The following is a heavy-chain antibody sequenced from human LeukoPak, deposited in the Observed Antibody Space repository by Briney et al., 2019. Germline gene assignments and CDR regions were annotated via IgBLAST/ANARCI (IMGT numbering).Heavy chain of an antibody. J-gene: IGHJ4*02. CDR2: IYYSGST. CDR3: ARLGSGYSYGFDY. Sequence: SETLSLTCTVSGGSISSSSYYWGWIRQPPGKGLEWIGNIYYSGSTYYNPSLKSRVTISVDTPENQFSLKLSSVTAADTAAYYCARLGSGYSYGFDYWGQGTLVTVSS. CDR1: GGSISSSSYY. D-gene: IGHD5-18*01. V-gene: IGHV4-39*01.